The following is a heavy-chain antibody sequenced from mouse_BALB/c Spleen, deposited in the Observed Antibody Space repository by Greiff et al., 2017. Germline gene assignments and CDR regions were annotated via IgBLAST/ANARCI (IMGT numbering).Heavy chain of an antibody. CDR3: ARRGLRQGAMDY. CDR2: ISSGGGST. V-gene: IGHV5-12-1*01. D-gene: IGHD1-2*01. CDR1: GFAFSSYD. Sequence: EVQRVESGGGLVKPGGSLKLSCAASGFAFSSYDMSWVRQTPEKRLEWVAYISSGGGSTYYPDTVKGRFTISRDNAKNTLYLQMSSLKSEDTAMYYCARRGLRQGAMDYWGQGTSVTVSS. J-gene: IGHJ4*01.